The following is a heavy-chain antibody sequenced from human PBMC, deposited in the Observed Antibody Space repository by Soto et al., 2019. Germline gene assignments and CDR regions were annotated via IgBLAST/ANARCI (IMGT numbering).Heavy chain of an antibody. J-gene: IGHJ4*02. CDR1: GYTCTSYG. CDR2: ISAYNGNT. Sequence: GASVKGSCKASGYTCTSYGISWVLQAPGQGLEWMGWISAYNGNTNYAQKLQGRVTMTTDTSTSTAYMELRSLRSDDTAVYYCAREGWLSGGDCYDYWGQGTLVTFYS. V-gene: IGHV1-18*01. D-gene: IGHD2-15*01. CDR3: AREGWLSGGDCYDY.